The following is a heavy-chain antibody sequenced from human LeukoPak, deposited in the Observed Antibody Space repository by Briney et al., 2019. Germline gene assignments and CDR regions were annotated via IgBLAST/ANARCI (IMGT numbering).Heavy chain of an antibody. Sequence: SETLSLTCTVSGDSLSGYYWGWIRQPPGKGLECVGYIHSSDGTAHNPSLKSRLTISIDTSKNQFSLTLRSVTAADTAVYYCARHVYGKGMYVWGKGTTVTVSP. D-gene: IGHD4-17*01. CDR3: ARHVYGKGMYV. CDR2: IHSSDGT. J-gene: IGHJ6*04. CDR1: GDSLSGYY. V-gene: IGHV4-59*08.